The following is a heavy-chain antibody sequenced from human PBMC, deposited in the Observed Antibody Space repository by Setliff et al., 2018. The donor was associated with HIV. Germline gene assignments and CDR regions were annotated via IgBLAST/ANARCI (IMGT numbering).Heavy chain of an antibody. CDR1: GLIFNDHF. Sequence: GSLRLSCAASGLIFNDHFMDWVRQAPGKGLEWIGSIYHSGRTYYNPSLKSRVTISVDTSKNQFSLKLTSVTATDTAVYYCARDQPQDYDGLTGYYTGRYFDYWGRGTLVTVSS. D-gene: IGHD3-9*01. CDR2: IYHSGRT. V-gene: IGHV4-38-2*02. J-gene: IGHJ4*02. CDR3: ARDQPQDYDGLTGYYTGRYFDY.